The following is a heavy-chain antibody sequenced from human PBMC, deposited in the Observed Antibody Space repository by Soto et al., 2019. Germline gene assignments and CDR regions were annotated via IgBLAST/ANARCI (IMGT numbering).Heavy chain of an antibody. CDR3: ARAIGFYGSGNYYLDY. D-gene: IGHD3-10*01. CDR2: ISSGRTII. J-gene: IGHJ4*02. V-gene: IGHV3-48*02. CDR1: GFTFSTYS. Sequence: GGSLRLSCAASGFTFSTYSLNWVRQAPGKGLEWLSYISSGRTIIYYADSAKGRFTISRDNAKSSLYLQLNSLRDEDTAVYYCARAIGFYGSGNYYLDYWGPGTLVTVSS.